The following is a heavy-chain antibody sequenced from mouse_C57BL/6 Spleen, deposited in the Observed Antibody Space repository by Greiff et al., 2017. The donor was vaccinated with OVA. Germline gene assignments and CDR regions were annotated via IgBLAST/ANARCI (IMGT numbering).Heavy chain of an antibody. CDR2: IDPETGGT. Sequence: QVQLKESGAELVRPGTSVTLSCKASGYTFTDYEMHWVKQTPVHGLEWIGAIDPETGGTAYNQKFKGKAILTADKSSSTAYMELRSLTSEDSAVYYCTRSGGVDYDVEIGDYWGQGTTLTVSS. D-gene: IGHD2-4*01. CDR1: GYTFTDYE. J-gene: IGHJ2*01. CDR3: TRSGGVDYDVEIGDY. V-gene: IGHV1-15*01.